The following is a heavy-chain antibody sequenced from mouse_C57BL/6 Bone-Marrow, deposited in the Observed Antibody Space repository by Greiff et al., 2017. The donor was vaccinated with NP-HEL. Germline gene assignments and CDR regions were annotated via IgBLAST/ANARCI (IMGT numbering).Heavy chain of an antibody. CDR3: ARNYDYDEDYAMDY. D-gene: IGHD2-4*01. Sequence: QVQLKQPGAELVRPGTSVKLSCKASGYTFTSYWMHWVKQRPGQGLEWIGVIDPSDSYTNYNQKFKGKATLTVDTSSSTAYMQLSSLTSEDSAVYYCARNYDYDEDYAMDYWGQGTSVTVSS. CDR2: IDPSDSYT. V-gene: IGHV1-59*01. J-gene: IGHJ4*01. CDR1: GYTFTSYW.